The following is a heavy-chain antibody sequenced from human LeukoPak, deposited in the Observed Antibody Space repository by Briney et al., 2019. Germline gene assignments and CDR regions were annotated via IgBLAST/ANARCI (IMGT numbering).Heavy chain of an antibody. D-gene: IGHD3-22*01. V-gene: IGHV3-21*04. CDR2: ISSSSSYI. Sequence: GGSLRLSCAASGFTFSSYSMNWVRQAPGKGLEWVSSISSSSSYIYYADSVKGRFTISRDNAKNSPYLQMNSLRAEDTAVYYCAKESYYDSSGYLFGGDYWGQGTLVTVSS. CDR3: AKESYYDSSGYLFGGDY. CDR1: GFTFSSYS. J-gene: IGHJ4*02.